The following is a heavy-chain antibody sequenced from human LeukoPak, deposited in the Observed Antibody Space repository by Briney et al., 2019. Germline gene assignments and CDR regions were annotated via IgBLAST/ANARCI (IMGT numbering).Heavy chain of an antibody. D-gene: IGHD3-9*01. CDR2: ISAYSGHT. CDR3: ARDYDDSSRCFGY. CDR1: GYTFTTYG. J-gene: IGHJ4*02. V-gene: IGHV1-18*01. Sequence: GASVKVSCKVSGYTFTTYGINWVRQAPGQGLEWMGWISAYSGHTNYVQKFQGRVTMTTDTSTTTAYLEMRSLRSDDTAVYYCARDYDDSSRCFGYWGQGTLVTVSS.